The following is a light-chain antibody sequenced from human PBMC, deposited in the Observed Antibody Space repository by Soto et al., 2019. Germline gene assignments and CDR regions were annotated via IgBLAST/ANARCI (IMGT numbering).Light chain of an antibody. CDR1: QSVLYSSNNKNY. Sequence: DIVMTQSPDSLPVSLGERATINCESSQSVLYSSNNKNYLAWYQQKPGQPPKLLIYWASTRESGVPDRFIGSGCGTDFTLTINSLQAEDVAVYYCQQYDSTPPTFGQGTKLEIK. J-gene: IGKJ2*01. CDR2: WAS. CDR3: QQYDSTPPT. V-gene: IGKV4-1*01.